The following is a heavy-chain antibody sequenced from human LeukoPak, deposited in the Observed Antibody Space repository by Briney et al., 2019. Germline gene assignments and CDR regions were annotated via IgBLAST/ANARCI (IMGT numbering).Heavy chain of an antibody. CDR2: INYSGST. D-gene: IGHD3-10*01. Sequence: PSDTLSLTCSASGDSISSNVYYWGWIRQPPGKELEWIGSINYSGSTYYHPSLKSRVTISVDTSKTQFSLKVNSVTAADTAVYYCARHADGHNLITAFDIWGEGTMVTVSS. V-gene: IGHV4-39*01. J-gene: IGHJ3*02. CDR1: GDSISSNVYY. CDR3: ARHADGHNLITAFDI.